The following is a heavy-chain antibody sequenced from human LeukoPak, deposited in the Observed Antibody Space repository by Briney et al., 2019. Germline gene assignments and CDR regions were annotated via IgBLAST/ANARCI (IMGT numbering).Heavy chain of an antibody. CDR1: GGSFSGYY. CDR3: AMNDYGSGSYRDY. V-gene: IGHV4-34*01. D-gene: IGHD3-10*01. Sequence: SETLSLTCAVYGGSFSGYYWSWIRQPPGKGLEWIGEINHSGSTNYNPSLKSRVTISVDTSKNQFSLKLSSVPAADTAVYYCAMNDYGSGSYRDYWGQGTLVTVSS. CDR2: INHSGST. J-gene: IGHJ4*02.